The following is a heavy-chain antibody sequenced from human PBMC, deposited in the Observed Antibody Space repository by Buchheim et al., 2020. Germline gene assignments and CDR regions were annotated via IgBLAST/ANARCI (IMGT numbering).Heavy chain of an antibody. CDR3: AREENDSSGYYYFLDY. CDR1: GGSISSGCYY. V-gene: IGHV4-31*03. J-gene: IGHJ4*02. D-gene: IGHD3-22*01. Sequence: QVQLQESGPGLVKPSQTLSLTCTVSGGSISSGCYYWSWIRQHPGQGLEWLGYIYYSGGTHYHPSLKRRGTTTLDTPKNQFSLKLSSVTAADTAVYYCAREENDSSGYYYFLDYWGQGTL. CDR2: IYYSGGT.